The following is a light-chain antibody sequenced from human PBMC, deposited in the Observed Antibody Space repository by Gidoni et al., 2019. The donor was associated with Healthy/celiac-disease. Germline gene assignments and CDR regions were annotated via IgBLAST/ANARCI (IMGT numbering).Light chain of an antibody. CDR1: QSVSSNY. Sequence: EIVLTQSPGTLSLSPGERATLSCRASQSVSSNYFAWYQQKPGQAPRLLIYGASSRATDIPDKFSGGGSGTDFTLTISRLEPEDFAVYYCQQYASSPRTFGQGTKVEIK. V-gene: IGKV3-20*01. CDR2: GAS. J-gene: IGKJ1*01. CDR3: QQYASSPRT.